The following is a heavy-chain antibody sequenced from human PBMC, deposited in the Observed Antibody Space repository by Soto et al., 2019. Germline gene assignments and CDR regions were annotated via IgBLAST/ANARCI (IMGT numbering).Heavy chain of an antibody. CDR2: INPNSGGT. V-gene: IGHV1-2*04. CDR1: GYTFTGYY. J-gene: IGHJ6*02. D-gene: IGHD3-3*01. Sequence: GASVKVACKASGYTFTGYYMHCVRQAPGQGLEWMGWINPNSGGTNYVQKFQGWVTMTRDTSISTAYMELSRLRSDDTAMYYCARGPPSFTVFGEMLYGMDVWGQGTTVTVSS. CDR3: ARGPPSFTVFGEMLYGMDV.